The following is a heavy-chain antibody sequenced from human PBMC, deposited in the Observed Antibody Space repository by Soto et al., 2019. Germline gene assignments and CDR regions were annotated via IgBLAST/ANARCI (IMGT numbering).Heavy chain of an antibody. CDR2: ISAYNGNT. Sequence: ASVKVSCKASGYTFTSYGISWVRQAPGQGLEWMGWISAYNGNTNYAQKLQGRVTMTTDTSTSTAYMELRSLRSDDTAVYYCARAQVTTVTRAHYYYMDVWGKGTTVTVSS. J-gene: IGHJ6*03. D-gene: IGHD4-17*01. CDR1: GYTFTSYG. CDR3: ARAQVTTVTRAHYYYMDV. V-gene: IGHV1-18*01.